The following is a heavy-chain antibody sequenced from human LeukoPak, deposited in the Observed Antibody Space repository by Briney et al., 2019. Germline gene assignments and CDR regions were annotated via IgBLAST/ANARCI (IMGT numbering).Heavy chain of an antibody. CDR3: AKSLLDYDFWSGYPGGWFDP. CDR2: ISGSGGST. Sequence: GGSLRLSCAASGFTFTTYAMNWVRQAPGEGLEWGSAISGSGGSTYYADSVKGRFTISRDNSKNTLYLQMNSLRAEDTAVYYCAKSLLDYDFWSGYPGGWFDPWGQGTLVTVSS. D-gene: IGHD3-3*01. V-gene: IGHV3-23*01. J-gene: IGHJ5*02. CDR1: GFTFTTYA.